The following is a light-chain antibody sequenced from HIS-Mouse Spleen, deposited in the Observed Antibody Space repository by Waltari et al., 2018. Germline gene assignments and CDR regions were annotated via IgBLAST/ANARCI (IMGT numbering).Light chain of an antibody. CDR2: KDS. J-gene: IGLJ2*01. Sequence: SYELTQPSSVSVSPGQTARITCSGDVLAKKYARWFQQKPGQAPVLVIYKDSERPSGIPARFSGSSSGTTVTLTISGAQVEDGADYYCYSAADNSGVFGGGTKLTVL. V-gene: IGLV3-27*01. CDR3: YSAADNSGV. CDR1: VLAKKY.